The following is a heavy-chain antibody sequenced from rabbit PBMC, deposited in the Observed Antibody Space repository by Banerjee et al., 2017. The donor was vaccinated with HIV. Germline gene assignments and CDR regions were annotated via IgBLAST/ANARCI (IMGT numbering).Heavy chain of an antibody. CDR3: ARSETITGAYDL. CDR2: IDGGSGGST. V-gene: IGHV1S45*01. D-gene: IGHD6-1*01. Sequence: QEQLEESGGDLVKPEGSLTLTCTASGFSFSSGYDICWVRQAPGKGLEWIACIDGGSGGSTYYASWAKGRFTISKTSSTTATLQMTSLTAADTATHFCARSETITGAYDLWGPGTLVTVS. CDR1: GFSFSSGYD. J-gene: IGHJ4*01.